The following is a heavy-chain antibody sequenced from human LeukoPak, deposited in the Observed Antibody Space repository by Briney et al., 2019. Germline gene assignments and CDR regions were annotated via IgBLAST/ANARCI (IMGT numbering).Heavy chain of an antibody. CDR3: ARLIVATKKYYFDY. D-gene: IGHD5-12*01. CDR2: TYYRSKWYN. Sequence: SQTLPLTCAISGDSVSSNSAAWNWIRQSPSRGLEWLGRTYYRSKWYNDYAVSAKSRITINPDTSKNQFSLQLNSVTPEDTAVYYCARLIVATKKYYFDYWGQGTLVTVSS. CDR1: GDSVSSNSAA. V-gene: IGHV6-1*01. J-gene: IGHJ4*02.